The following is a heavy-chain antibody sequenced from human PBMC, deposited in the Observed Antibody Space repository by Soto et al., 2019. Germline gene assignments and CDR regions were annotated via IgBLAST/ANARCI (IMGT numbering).Heavy chain of an antibody. V-gene: IGHV1-18*01. Sequence: ASVKVSCKASGYTFTSYGISWVRQAPGQGLEWMGWIRAYNGNTNYAQKLQGRVTMTTETSTSTAYMELRSLRSDDTAVYYCARDRYCSSTSCFVRIDPWGQGTLVTVSS. J-gene: IGHJ5*02. CDR3: ARDRYCSSTSCFVRIDP. CDR1: GYTFTSYG. CDR2: IRAYNGNT. D-gene: IGHD2-2*01.